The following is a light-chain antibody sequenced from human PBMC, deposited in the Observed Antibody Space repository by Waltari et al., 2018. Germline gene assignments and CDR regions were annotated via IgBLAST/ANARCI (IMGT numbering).Light chain of an antibody. Sequence: QSALTQPPSASGSPGQSVTISCTGTSPAVGVYNFVSWYQQHPGKAPKLLIYEVSERPAGVPDRFSGSKSGYTASLTVSGLQAEDEADYFCASFAGSNTLFGGGTKLTVL. CDR1: SPAVGVYNF. CDR3: ASFAGSNTL. V-gene: IGLV2-8*01. J-gene: IGLJ2*01. CDR2: EVS.